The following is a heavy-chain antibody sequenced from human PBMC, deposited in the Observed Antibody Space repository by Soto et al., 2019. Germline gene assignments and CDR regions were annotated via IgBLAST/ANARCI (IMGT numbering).Heavy chain of an antibody. CDR1: GYTLTELS. Sequence: ASVKVSCKVSGYTLTELSMHWVRQAPGKGLEWMGGFDPEDGETIYAQKFQGRVTMTEDTSTDTAYMELSSLRSEDTAVYYCLHTADRALRYPGWGQGTLVTVSS. CDR2: FDPEDGET. D-gene: IGHD3-9*01. V-gene: IGHV1-24*01. CDR3: LHTADRALRYPG. J-gene: IGHJ4*02.